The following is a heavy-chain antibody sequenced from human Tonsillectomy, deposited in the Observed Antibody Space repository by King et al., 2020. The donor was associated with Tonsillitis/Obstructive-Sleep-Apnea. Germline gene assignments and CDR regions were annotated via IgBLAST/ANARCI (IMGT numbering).Heavy chain of an antibody. CDR3: ARGYRGAFDI. J-gene: IGHJ3*02. Sequence: VQLQQWGAGLLKPSETLSLTCAVYGGSYGGSFSGYYWSWIRQPPGKGLEWIGEINHSGSTKYNPSLKSRVTISVDTSKNQFSLKLSSVTAADTAVYYWARGYRGAFDIWGQGTMVTVSS. V-gene: IGHV4-34*01. CDR2: INHSGST. CDR1: GGSYGGSFSGYY.